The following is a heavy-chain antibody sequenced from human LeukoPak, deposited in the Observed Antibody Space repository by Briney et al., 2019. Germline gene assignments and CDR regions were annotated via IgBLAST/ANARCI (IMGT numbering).Heavy chain of an antibody. D-gene: IGHD4-17*01. CDR3: ASSLYGDYPYFDY. CDR1: GFTFSSYA. Sequence: GRSLRLSCAASGFTFSSYAMHWVRQAPGKGLEWVAVISYDGSNKYYADSVKGRFTISRDNSKNTLYLQMNSLRAEDTAVYYCASSLYGDYPYFDYWGQGTLVTVSS. CDR2: ISYDGSNK. V-gene: IGHV3-30*03. J-gene: IGHJ4*02.